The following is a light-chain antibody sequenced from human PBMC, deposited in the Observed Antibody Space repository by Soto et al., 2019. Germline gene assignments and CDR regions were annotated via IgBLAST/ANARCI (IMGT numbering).Light chain of an antibody. V-gene: IGLV2-14*01. CDR3: SAYTTSNTLI. Sequence: QSVLTQPPSASGTPGQRVTISCTGTSSDVGGYDYVSWYQQHPGTAPKLILYEVNNRPSGVSNRFSGSKSGNTASLIISGLQTEDEANYYCSAYTTSNTLIFGTGTKVTVL. J-gene: IGLJ1*01. CDR2: EVN. CDR1: SSDVGGYDY.